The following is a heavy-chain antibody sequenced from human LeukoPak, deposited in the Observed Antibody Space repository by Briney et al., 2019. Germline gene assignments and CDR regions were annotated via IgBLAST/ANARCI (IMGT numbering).Heavy chain of an antibody. Sequence: GGSLRLSFAASGFTVISNYMSWVGQAPGKGLEGVSVIYSCGSTYYADSVKGRFTISRDNAKNTLYLQMNSLRAEDTAVYYCARSTDSWTNYYGMDVWGQGTTVTVSS. CDR2: IYSCGST. J-gene: IGHJ6*02. V-gene: IGHV3-66*01. CDR1: GFTVISNY. CDR3: ARSTDSWTNYYGMDV. D-gene: IGHD3/OR15-3a*01.